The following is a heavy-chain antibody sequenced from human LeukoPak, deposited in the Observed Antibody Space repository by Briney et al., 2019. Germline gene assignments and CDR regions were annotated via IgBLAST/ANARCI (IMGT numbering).Heavy chain of an antibody. CDR2: INHSGVT. J-gene: IGHJ5*02. CDR1: GGSFYGYY. D-gene: IGHD5-24*01. CDR3: ARDPYRWPQAILGLDP. V-gene: IGHV4-34*01. Sequence: SETLSLTCAVSGGSFYGYYWNWIRQPPGKGLEYIGEINHSGVTNYNPSLKSRATISLDTSKNQLSLNLSSVTAADTAVYYCARDPYRWPQAILGLDPWGQGTLVTVSS.